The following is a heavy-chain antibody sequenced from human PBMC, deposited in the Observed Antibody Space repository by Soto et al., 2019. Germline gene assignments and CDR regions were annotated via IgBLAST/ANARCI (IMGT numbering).Heavy chain of an antibody. V-gene: IGHV3-23*03. CDR3: ARYCAGGSLCYMGV. CDR1: GFTFSNYG. J-gene: IGHJ6*03. Sequence: EVQLLESGGGLVQPGGSLRLSCAASGFTFSNYGMSWVCQAPGKGLEWVSSVNNGGSRTYQADSVKGRFTISRDNSRNTLYLQMNALRAEETAVYYCARYCAGGSLCYMGVWGKGTTVTVSS. CDR2: VNNGGSRT. D-gene: IGHD2-15*01.